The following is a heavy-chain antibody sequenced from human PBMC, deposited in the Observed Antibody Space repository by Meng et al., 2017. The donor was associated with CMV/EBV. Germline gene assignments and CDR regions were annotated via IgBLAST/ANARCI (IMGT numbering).Heavy chain of an antibody. J-gene: IGHJ6*02. CDR2: IYYSGST. CDR1: GGSISSSSYY. D-gene: IGHD3-10*01. Sequence: GSLRLSCTVSGGSISSSSYYWGWIRQPPGKGLEWIGSIYYSGSTYYNPSLKSRVTISVDTSKNQFSLKLSSVTAADTAVYYCARLALLSETYYYGSGSYAPPGMDVWGQGTTVTVSS. CDR3: ARLALLSETYYYGSGSYAPPGMDV. V-gene: IGHV4-39*07.